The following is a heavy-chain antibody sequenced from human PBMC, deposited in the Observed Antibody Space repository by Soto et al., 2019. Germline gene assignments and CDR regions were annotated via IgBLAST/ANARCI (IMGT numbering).Heavy chain of an antibody. CDR2: IYYSGST. CDR1: GGSISSYY. V-gene: IGHV4-59*08. D-gene: IGHD2-21*01. Sequence: SETLSLTCTISGGSISSYYWSWLRQPPGKGLEWIGYIYYSGSTNYNPSLKSRVTISVDTSKNQFSLNLRSVTTADTAMYYCARHDYCDKSPGSTGRWYDPWGQGTLVTVSA. CDR3: ARHDYCDKSPGSTGRWYDP. J-gene: IGHJ5*02.